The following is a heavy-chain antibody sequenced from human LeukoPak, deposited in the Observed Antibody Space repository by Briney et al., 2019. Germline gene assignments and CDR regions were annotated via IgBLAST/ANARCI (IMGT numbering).Heavy chain of an antibody. CDR2: IRSKPYGGTT. J-gene: IGHJ4*02. CDR3: TRVSVADIPTWFYSDY. CDR1: GFTFGDYC. V-gene: IGHV3-49*04. D-gene: IGHD3-22*01. Sequence: PGRSLRLSCTSSGFTFGDYCMSWVRRAPGKGLEWVGFIRSKPYGGTTEYAASVKGRFTISRDDSKSIAYLQMNSLKTEDTALYYCTRVSVADIPTWFYSDYWGQGALVTVSS.